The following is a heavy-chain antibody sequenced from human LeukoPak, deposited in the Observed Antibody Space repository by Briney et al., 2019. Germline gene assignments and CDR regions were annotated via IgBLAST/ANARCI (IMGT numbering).Heavy chain of an antibody. Sequence: GASVKVSCKASGYTFTSYYMHWVRQAPGQVLEWMGWINPNSGGTNYAQKFQGRVTMTRDTSISTAYMELSRLRSDDTAVYYCARVPGERTYGQAGRSDPALKYFQHWGQGTLVTVSS. J-gene: IGHJ1*01. CDR3: ARVPGERTYGQAGRSDPALKYFQH. V-gene: IGHV1-2*02. CDR1: GYTFTSYY. D-gene: IGHD3-10*01. CDR2: INPNSGGT.